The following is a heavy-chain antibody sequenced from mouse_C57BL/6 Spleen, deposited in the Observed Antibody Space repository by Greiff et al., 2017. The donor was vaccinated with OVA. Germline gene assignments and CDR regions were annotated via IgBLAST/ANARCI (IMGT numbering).Heavy chain of an antibody. CDR2: INYDGSST. CDR1: GFTFSDYY. CDR3: ARDREYYDSRLGYFDY. Sequence: EVKLVESEGGLVQPGSSMKLSCTASGFTFSDYYMAWVRQVPEKGLEWVANINYDGSSTYYLDSLKSRFIISRDNAKNILYLQMSSLKSEDTATYYCARDREYYDSRLGYFDYWGQGTTLTVSS. V-gene: IGHV5-16*01. J-gene: IGHJ2*01. D-gene: IGHD1-1*01.